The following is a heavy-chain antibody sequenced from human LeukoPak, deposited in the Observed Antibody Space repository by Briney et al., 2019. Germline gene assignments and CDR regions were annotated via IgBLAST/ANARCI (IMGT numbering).Heavy chain of an antibody. CDR2: IYHSGST. CDR3: ARAVGSGSYYIEPNPYFDY. Sequence: SETLSLTCTVSGGSISSSDYYWGWIRQPPGKGLEWIGSIYHSGSTYYNPSLKSRVTISVDTSKNQFSLKLSSVTAADTAVYYCARAVGSGSYYIEPNPYFDYWGQGTLVTVSS. V-gene: IGHV4-39*07. D-gene: IGHD3-10*01. J-gene: IGHJ4*02. CDR1: GGSISSSDYY.